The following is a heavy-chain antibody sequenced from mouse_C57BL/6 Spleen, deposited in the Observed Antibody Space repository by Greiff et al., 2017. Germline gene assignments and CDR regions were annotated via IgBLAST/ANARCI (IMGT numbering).Heavy chain of an antibody. CDR1: GYTFTSYW. Sequence: QVQLQQPGAELVMPGASVKLSCKASGYTFTSYWMHWVKQRPGQGLEWIGEIDPSDSYTNYNQKFKGKSTLTVDKSSSTAYMQLSSLTSEDSAVYYGARSCYSNYVNAGFAYWGQGTLVTVSA. V-gene: IGHV1-69*01. J-gene: IGHJ3*01. CDR2: IDPSDSYT. CDR3: ARSCYSNYVNAGFAY. D-gene: IGHD2-5*01.